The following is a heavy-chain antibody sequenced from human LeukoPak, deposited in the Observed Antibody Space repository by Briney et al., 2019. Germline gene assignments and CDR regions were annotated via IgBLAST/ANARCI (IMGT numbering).Heavy chain of an antibody. J-gene: IGHJ4*02. V-gene: IGHV1-3*01. D-gene: IGHD3-10*01. CDR2: INAGNGNT. CDR1: GYTFTNYA. CDR3: ARGILWFGELSSLGY. Sequence: GASVKVSCKASGYTFTNYAMHWVRQAPGQRLEWMGWINAGNGNTKYSQKFQDRVTITRDTSASTAYMELSSLKSEDTAVYYCARGILWFGELSSLGYWGQGTLVTASS.